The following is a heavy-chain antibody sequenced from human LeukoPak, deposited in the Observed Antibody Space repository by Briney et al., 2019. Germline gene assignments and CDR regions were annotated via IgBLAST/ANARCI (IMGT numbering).Heavy chain of an antibody. CDR1: GFTFRSYA. J-gene: IGHJ6*02. V-gene: IGHV3-30-3*01. Sequence: GGSLRLSCAASGFTFRSYAMNWVRQAPGKGLEWVALISFDGSNEYYADSVKGRFTISRDNSKNTLYLQMNSLRTEDTAVYYCAKRGYCSGGSCFDSDGMDVWGQGTTVTVSS. D-gene: IGHD2-15*01. CDR2: ISFDGSNE. CDR3: AKRGYCSGGSCFDSDGMDV.